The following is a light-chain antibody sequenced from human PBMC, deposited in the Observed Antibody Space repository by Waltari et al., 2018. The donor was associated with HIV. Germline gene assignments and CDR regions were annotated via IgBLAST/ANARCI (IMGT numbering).Light chain of an antibody. CDR1: QSIDTY. Sequence: ETALTQSPATLSLSPGERATLSCRANQSIDTYLAWYQQKPGQAPRLLIYDASSRATGVPPRFSGSGSGTDFTLTISSLQPEDFAVYYCQQRSNWPLITFGQGTRLEVK. CDR2: DAS. V-gene: IGKV3-11*01. CDR3: QQRSNWPLIT. J-gene: IGKJ5*01.